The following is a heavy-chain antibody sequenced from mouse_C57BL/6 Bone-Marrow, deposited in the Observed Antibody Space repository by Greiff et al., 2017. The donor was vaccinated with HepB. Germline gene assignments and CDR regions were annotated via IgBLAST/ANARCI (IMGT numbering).Heavy chain of an antibody. CDR2: IDPSDSYT. CDR1: GYTFTSYW. Sequence: VQLQQPGAELVMPGASVKLSCKASGYTFTSYWMHWVKQRPGQGLEWIGEIDPSDSYTNYNQKFKGKSTLTVDKSSSTAYMQLSSLTSEDSAVYYCARWATVVATDYAMDYWGQGTSVTVSS. J-gene: IGHJ4*01. CDR3: ARWATVVATDYAMDY. V-gene: IGHV1-69*01. D-gene: IGHD1-1*01.